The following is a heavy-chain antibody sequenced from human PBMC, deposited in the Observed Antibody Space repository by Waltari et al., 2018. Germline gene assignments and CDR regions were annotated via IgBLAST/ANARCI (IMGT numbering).Heavy chain of an antibody. V-gene: IGHV3-74*01. Sequence: EVQLVESGGGLVQPGGSLRLSCAASGFSFSNYWIHWVRQAPGKGLEWVSRRNPDGGGISHPDSVRGRFTNTRDNAKNTLYLQMNSLRVDDTAVYYCTRATAVSFDYWGLGTLVTVSS. CDR1: GFSFSNYW. J-gene: IGHJ4*02. CDR2: RNPDGGGI. CDR3: TRATAVSFDY. D-gene: IGHD6-19*01.